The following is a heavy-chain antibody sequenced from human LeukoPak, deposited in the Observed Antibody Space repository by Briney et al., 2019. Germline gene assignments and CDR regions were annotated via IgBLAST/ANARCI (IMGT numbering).Heavy chain of an antibody. CDR3: ARVTPGGVGSFDY. CDR1: GFTFSRYW. J-gene: IGHJ4*02. CDR2: VNQAGSEK. D-gene: IGHD3-10*01. V-gene: IGHV3-7*01. Sequence: GGSLRLSCAAPGFTFSRYWMSSVRQAPGKGLEWVVDVNQAGSEKFYVDSVKARFTISRDNAKISLYLQMSSLRAEDTAVYYCARVTPGGVGSFDYWGQGTLVTVSS.